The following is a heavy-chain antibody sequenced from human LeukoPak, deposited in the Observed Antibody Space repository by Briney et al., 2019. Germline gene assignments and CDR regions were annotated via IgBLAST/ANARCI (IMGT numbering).Heavy chain of an antibody. D-gene: IGHD3-10*01. Sequence: SETLSLTCTVSGGSISSSSYYWGWIRQPPGKGLEWIGSIYYSGSTYYNPSLKSRVSISVDTSKNQFSLKLSSVTAADTAVYYCARPRAYGSGSYNFDYWGQGTLVTVSS. CDR2: IYYSGST. V-gene: IGHV4-39*01. J-gene: IGHJ4*02. CDR3: ARPRAYGSGSYNFDY. CDR1: GGSISSSSYY.